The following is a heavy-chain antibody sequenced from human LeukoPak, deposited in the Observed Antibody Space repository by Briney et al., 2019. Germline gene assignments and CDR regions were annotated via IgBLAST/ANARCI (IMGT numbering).Heavy chain of an antibody. Sequence: GASVKVSCKASGYTLTSYGISWVRQAPGQDLEWMGFIIPHSGGTSYEQKFQGRVTMTWDMSIGTFCMELSSLRSDDTAVYYCSTEDKYCTTPNCGAYWGQGTLVTVSS. V-gene: IGHV1-2*02. D-gene: IGHD2-8*01. CDR1: GYTLTSYG. CDR2: IIPHSGGT. CDR3: STEDKYCTTPNCGAY. J-gene: IGHJ4*02.